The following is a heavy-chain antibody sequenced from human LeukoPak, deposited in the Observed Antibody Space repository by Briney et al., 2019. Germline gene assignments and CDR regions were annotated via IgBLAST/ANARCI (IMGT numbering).Heavy chain of an antibody. V-gene: IGHV4-34*01. CDR3: ARGRYGDYERYFDY. J-gene: IGHJ4*02. Sequence: SETLSLTCAVSGGSFGGYYWSWSRQPPGKGLEWIGEINHSGSTNYNPSLKSRVTISVDTSKNQFSLKLSSVTAADTAVYSCARGRYGDYERYFDYWGQGSLVTVSS. CDR1: GGSFGGYY. D-gene: IGHD4-17*01. CDR2: INHSGST.